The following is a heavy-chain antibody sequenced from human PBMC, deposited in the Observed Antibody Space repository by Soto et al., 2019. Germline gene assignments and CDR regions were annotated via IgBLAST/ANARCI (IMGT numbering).Heavy chain of an antibody. CDR2: ISAYNGNT. Sequence: ASVKVSCKASGYTFTSYGISWVRQAPGQGLEWMGWISAYNGNTNYAQKVQGRVTMTTDTSTSAAYMELRSLRYEDTAVYYCAREGQWLAESPGEVFDIWGQGTEVTVSS. V-gene: IGHV1-18*01. CDR3: AREGQWLAESPGEVFDI. CDR1: GYTFTSYG. J-gene: IGHJ3*02. D-gene: IGHD6-19*01.